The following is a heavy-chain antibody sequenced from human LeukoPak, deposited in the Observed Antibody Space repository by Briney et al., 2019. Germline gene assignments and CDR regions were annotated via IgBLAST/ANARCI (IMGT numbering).Heavy chain of an antibody. CDR2: INHSGST. CDR1: GGSFSGYY. CDR3: ASGLMITFGGTLECDAFDI. J-gene: IGHJ3*02. V-gene: IGHV4-34*01. Sequence: SETLSLTCAVYGGSFSGYYWSWIRQPPGKGLEWIGEINHSGSTNYNPSLKSRVTISVDTSKNQFSLKLSSVTATDTTVYYCASGLMITFGGTLECDAFDIWGQGTMVTVSS. D-gene: IGHD3-16*01.